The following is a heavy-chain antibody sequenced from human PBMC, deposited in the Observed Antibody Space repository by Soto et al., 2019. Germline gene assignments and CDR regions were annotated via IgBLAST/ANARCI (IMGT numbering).Heavy chain of an antibody. CDR2: TNPQSGNT. CDR1: GYTFTSYN. Sequence: QVQLVQSGAEVRKPGASVKVSCMASGYTFTSYNINWVRQATGQGLEWMGWTNPQSGNTGFEQKYQGRVTMTRNTSISTAYMELSGLRFEDTAVYYCARGNGDYVSGAFDIWGQGTMVTVSS. D-gene: IGHD4-17*01. CDR3: ARGNGDYVSGAFDI. V-gene: IGHV1-8*01. J-gene: IGHJ3*02.